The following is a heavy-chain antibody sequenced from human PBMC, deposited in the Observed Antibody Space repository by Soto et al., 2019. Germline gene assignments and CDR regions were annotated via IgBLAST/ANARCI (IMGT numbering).Heavy chain of an antibody. CDR1: GFTFSKYW. Sequence: DVQLVESGGGLVQPGGSLRLSCAASGFTFSKYWMTWVRQAPGKGLEWVANVNQDGSDKYYVDSVEGRFTISRDNAKNSRDLQMNSLSAEDTAVYYCAVRAPTTESDYFDCWGQGTLVTVSA. D-gene: IGHD4-17*01. CDR3: AVRAPTTESDYFDC. V-gene: IGHV3-7*01. CDR2: VNQDGSDK. J-gene: IGHJ4*02.